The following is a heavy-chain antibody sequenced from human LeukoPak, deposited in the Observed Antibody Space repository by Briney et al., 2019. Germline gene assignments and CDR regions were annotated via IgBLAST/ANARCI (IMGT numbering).Heavy chain of an antibody. CDR1: GGSFSGYY. J-gene: IGHJ6*02. CDR3: ARVVSSWYPYYYYGMDV. CDR2: INHSGST. D-gene: IGHD6-13*01. Sequence: PSETLSLTCAVYGGSFSGYYWSWIRQPPGKGLEWIGEINHSGSTNYNPSLKSRVTISVDTSKNQFSLKLSSVTAADTAVYYCARVVSSWYPYYYYGMDVWGQGTTVTVSS. V-gene: IGHV4-34*01.